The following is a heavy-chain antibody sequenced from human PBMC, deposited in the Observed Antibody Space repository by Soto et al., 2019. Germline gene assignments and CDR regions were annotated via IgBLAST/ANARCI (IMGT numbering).Heavy chain of an antibody. V-gene: IGHV1-69*02. J-gene: IGHJ5*02. Sequence: QVQLVQSGAEVKKPESSVKVSCKASGGTFNSYSISWVRQAPGQGLEWMGRIIPILAIANYEQKFQGRVTITADKSTRTAYRELSTRRSEETAVYYCARKGDHHGDYGSEVWFDPWGQGTKVTVSS. D-gene: IGHD4-17*01. CDR2: IIPILAIA. CDR1: GGTFNSYS. CDR3: ARKGDHHGDYGSEVWFDP.